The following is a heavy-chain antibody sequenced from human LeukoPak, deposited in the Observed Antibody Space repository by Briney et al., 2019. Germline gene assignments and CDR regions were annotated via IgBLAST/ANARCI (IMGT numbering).Heavy chain of an antibody. Sequence: GGSLRLSCAASGFTFDDYATHWVRQAPGKGLEWVSGISWNSGSIGYADSVKGRFTISRDNAKNSLYLQMNSLRAEDTALYYCAKDTAMDPYYFDYWGQGTLVTVSS. D-gene: IGHD5-18*01. V-gene: IGHV3-9*01. CDR3: AKDTAMDPYYFDY. CDR2: ISWNSGSI. CDR1: GFTFDDYA. J-gene: IGHJ4*02.